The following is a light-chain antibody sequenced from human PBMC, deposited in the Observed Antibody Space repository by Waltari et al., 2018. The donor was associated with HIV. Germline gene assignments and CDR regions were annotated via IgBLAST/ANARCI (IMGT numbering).Light chain of an antibody. V-gene: IGLV2-14*03. CDR3: NSYTTSSTLHVV. Sequence: QSALTQPASVSGSPGPSITISCTGTSRDVGGYNYVSWYQHHPGKAPKLMIYDVSNRPSGVSNRFSGSKSGNTASLTISGLQAEDEADYYCNSYTTSSTLHVVFGGGTKLTVL. CDR1: SRDVGGYNY. J-gene: IGLJ2*01. CDR2: DVS.